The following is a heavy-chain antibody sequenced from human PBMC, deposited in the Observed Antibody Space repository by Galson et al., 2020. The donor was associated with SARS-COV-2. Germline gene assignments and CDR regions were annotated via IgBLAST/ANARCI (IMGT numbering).Heavy chain of an antibody. J-gene: IGHJ3*02. D-gene: IGHD3-22*01. CDR2: IYWDDSK. Sequence: SGPTLVKPTQTLTLTCTFSGFSLNTSGVGVGWIRQPPGKALEWLALIYWDDSKRYSPSLRSRLAITKDSSKDQVVLTMTNMDPVDRGTYFCTHAAGMTMRVSPSYAFDMWGQGTMVTVSS. V-gene: IGHV2-5*02. CDR3: THAAGMTMRVSPSYAFDM. CDR1: GFSLNTSGVG.